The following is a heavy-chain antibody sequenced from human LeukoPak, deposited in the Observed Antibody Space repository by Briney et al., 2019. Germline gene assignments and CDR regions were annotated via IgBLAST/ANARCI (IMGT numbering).Heavy chain of an antibody. CDR2: INPNSGGT. J-gene: IGHJ5*02. CDR1: GYTFTGYY. V-gene: IGHV1-2*02. D-gene: IGHD3-10*01. Sequence: ASVKASCKASGYTFTGYYMHWVRQAPGQGLEWMGWINPNSGGTNYAQKFQGRVTMTRDTSISTAYMELSRLRSDDTAVYYCARGYGSGSYYLYNWFDPWGQGTLVTVSS. CDR3: ARGYGSGSYYLYNWFDP.